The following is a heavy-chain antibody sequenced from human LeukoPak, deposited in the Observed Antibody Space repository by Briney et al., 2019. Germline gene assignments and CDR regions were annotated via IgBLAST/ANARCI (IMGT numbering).Heavy chain of an antibody. J-gene: IGHJ1*01. V-gene: IGHV3-74*01. CDR1: GFTFSSYW. Sequence: GGSLRLSCAASGFTFSSYWMHWVRQAPGKGLVWVSRIKSDGNTNYADSVKGRFTISRDNAKNTVYLQMNSMRAEDTGVYYCARAPSESGGYYPEYFRHWGQGTLVTVSS. CDR2: IKSDGNT. D-gene: IGHD3-22*01. CDR3: ARAPSESGGYYPEYFRH.